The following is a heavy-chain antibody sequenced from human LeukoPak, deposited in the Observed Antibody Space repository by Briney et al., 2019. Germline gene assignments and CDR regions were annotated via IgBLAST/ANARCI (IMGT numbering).Heavy chain of an antibody. CDR3: ARDSNLGYCTNGVCYTL. Sequence: KVSCKASGGTFSSYAISWVRQAPGQGLEWMGGIIPIFGTANYAQKFQGRVTINADEYKSTAYMELSSLRSEDTAVYYCARDSNLGYCTNGVCYTLWGQGTLVTVSS. CDR1: GGTFSSYA. J-gene: IGHJ4*02. V-gene: IGHV1-69*01. CDR2: IIPIFGTA. D-gene: IGHD2-8*01.